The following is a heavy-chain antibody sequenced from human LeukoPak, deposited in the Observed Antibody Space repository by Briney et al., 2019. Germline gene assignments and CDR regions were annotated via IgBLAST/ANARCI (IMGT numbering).Heavy chain of an antibody. D-gene: IGHD6-19*01. J-gene: IGHJ3*02. V-gene: IGHV4-59*01. CDR2: VHHTGDT. CDR1: GGSFSTYY. Sequence: SETLSLTCAVYGGSFSTYYWSWIRQPPGKGPEWIAYVHHTGDTNYNPSLKSRVMISVDTSRNQFSLKVASVTAADTAVYYCARGSRFSSGWATQDAFDIWGQGTMVTV. CDR3: ARGSRFSSGWATQDAFDI.